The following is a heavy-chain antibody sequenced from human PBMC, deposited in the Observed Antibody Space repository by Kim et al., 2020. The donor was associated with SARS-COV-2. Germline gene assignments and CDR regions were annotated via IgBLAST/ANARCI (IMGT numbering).Heavy chain of an antibody. CDR1: GFTVSDAW. CDR2: IKSNQDGGTT. V-gene: IGHV3-15*01. Sequence: GGSLRLSCAASGFTVSDAWMSWVRQAPGKGLEWVGHIKSNQDGGTTEYAASVKGRFTISRDDSKSTMYLQMNSLRTEDTARYYCTTEDDSLGYYHIIHYYKRHVWGQGTTVTVS. CDR3: TTEDDSLGYYHIIHYYKRHV. J-gene: IGHJ6*03. D-gene: IGHD3-22*01.